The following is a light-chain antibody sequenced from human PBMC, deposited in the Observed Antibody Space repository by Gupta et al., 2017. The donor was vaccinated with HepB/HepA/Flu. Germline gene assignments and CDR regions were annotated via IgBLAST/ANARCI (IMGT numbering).Light chain of an antibody. Sequence: DIVMTQSPDSLAVSLGERATINCKSSQSVLYSSNNKNYLAWYQQKPGQPPKLLIYWASTRESGVPDRFSGSGSGTDFTLTISSLQAEDVALYYCKQYYSTPWTFGQGTKVEIK. CDR2: WAS. V-gene: IGKV4-1*01. J-gene: IGKJ1*01. CDR1: QSVLYSSNNKNY. CDR3: KQYYSTPWT.